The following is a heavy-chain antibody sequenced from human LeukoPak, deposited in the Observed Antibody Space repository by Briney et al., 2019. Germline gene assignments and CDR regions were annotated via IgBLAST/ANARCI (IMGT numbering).Heavy chain of an antibody. CDR2: IYYSGST. CDR1: GASMSSYV. V-gene: IGHV4-59*01. J-gene: IGHJ3*02. CDR3: ARLYNWNPFAAFDI. Sequence: SETLSLTCIVSGASMSSYVWSWIRQPPGKGLEWIGYIYYSGSTNYNPSLKSRVTISVDTSKNQFSLKLSSVTAADTAVYYCARLYNWNPFAAFDIWGQGTMVTVSS. D-gene: IGHD1-20*01.